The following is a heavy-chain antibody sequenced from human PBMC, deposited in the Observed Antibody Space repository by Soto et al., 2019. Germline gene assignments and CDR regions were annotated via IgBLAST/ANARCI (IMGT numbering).Heavy chain of an antibody. J-gene: IGHJ4*02. D-gene: IGHD3-10*01. CDR1: GFTFSSYE. V-gene: IGHV3-48*03. CDR2: ISSSGSTI. CDR3: AREGKERAFAYDY. Sequence: EVQLVESGGGLVQPGGSLRLSCAASGFTFSSYEMNWVRQAPGKGLEWVSYISSSGSTIYYADSVKGRFTISRDNAKNSLYLQMNSLRAEDTAVYYCAREGKERAFAYDYWGQGTLVTVSS.